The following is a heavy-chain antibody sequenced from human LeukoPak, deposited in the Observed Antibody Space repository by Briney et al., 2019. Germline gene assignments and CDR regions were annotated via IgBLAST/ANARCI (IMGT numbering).Heavy chain of an antibody. D-gene: IGHD5-18*01. V-gene: IGHV3-21*01. Sequence: GGSLRLSCAASGFTFSSYSMNWVRQAPGKGLEWVSSISSSSSYIYYADSVKGRFTISRDNAKNSLYLQMNSLRAEDTAVYYCARDGGYSYGLADYWGQGTPVTVSS. CDR3: ARDGGYSYGLADY. CDR2: ISSSSSYI. CDR1: GFTFSSYS. J-gene: IGHJ4*02.